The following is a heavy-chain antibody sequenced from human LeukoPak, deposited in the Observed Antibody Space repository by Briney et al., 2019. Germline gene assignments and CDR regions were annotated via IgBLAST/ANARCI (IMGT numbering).Heavy chain of an antibody. CDR2: ISYDGSNK. CDR1: GFTFSSYE. J-gene: IGHJ4*02. D-gene: IGHD4-17*01. V-gene: IGHV3-30*04. CDR3: ARAGGDYRIDY. Sequence: PGGSLRLSCAASGFTFSSYEMNWVRQAPGKGLEWVAVISYDGSNKYYADSVKGRFTISRDNSKNTLYLQMNSLRAEDTAVYYCARAGGDYRIDYWGQGTLVTVSS.